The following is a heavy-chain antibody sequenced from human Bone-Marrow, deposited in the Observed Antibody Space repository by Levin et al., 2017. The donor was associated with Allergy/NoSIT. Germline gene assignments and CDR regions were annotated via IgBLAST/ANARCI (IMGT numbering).Heavy chain of an antibody. J-gene: IGHJ4*02. CDR1: GFTFSSYA. Sequence: GGSLRLSCAASGFTFSSYAMSWVRQAPGKGLEWVSAISGSGGSTYYADSVKGRFTISRDNSKNTLYLQMNSLRAEDTAVYYCAKVRTLSGIPYYFDYWGQGTLVTVSS. CDR3: AKVRTLSGIPYYFDY. D-gene: IGHD6-19*01. V-gene: IGHV3-23*01. CDR2: ISGSGGST.